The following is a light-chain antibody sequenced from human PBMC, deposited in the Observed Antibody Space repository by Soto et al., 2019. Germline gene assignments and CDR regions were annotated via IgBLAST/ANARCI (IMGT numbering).Light chain of an antibody. J-gene: IGLJ1*01. V-gene: IGLV2-14*01. CDR2: EVN. CDR3: SSYTGGRIYV. Sequence: QSALTEPASVSGSPGQSITISCTGTSSDVGGYNYVSWFQLHPGKAPKLIIYEVNNRPSGISSRFSGSKSGNTASLTISGLQAEDEADYYCSSYTGGRIYVFGTGTKLTVL. CDR1: SSDVGGYNY.